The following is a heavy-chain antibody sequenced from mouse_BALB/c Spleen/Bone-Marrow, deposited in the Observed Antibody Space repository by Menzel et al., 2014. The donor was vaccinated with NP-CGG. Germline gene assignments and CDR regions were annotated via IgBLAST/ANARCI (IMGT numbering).Heavy chain of an antibody. D-gene: IGHD4-1*01. J-gene: IGHJ2*01. V-gene: IGHV1-84*02. CDR1: GYTFTDYY. CDR2: IYPGSGNT. CDR3: ARGLDWGYYFDY. Sequence: VQLQQSGPELVKPGASVQISCKASGYTFTDYYINWVKQKPGQGLEWIGWIYPGSGNTKYNEKFKGKATLTVDTSSSTTYMQHISLTAEETAVYCCARGLDWGYYFDYWGQGTTVTVSS.